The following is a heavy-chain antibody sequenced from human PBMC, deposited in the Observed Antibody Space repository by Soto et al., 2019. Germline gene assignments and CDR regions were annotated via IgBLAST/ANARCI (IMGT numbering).Heavy chain of an antibody. J-gene: IGHJ6*02. CDR3: ARARGSSTSRLLYYYYGMDV. Sequence: AGGSLRLSCAASGFTFSDYYMSWIRQAPGKGLEWVSYISSSGSTIYYADSVKGRFTISRDNAKNSLYLQMNSLRAEDTAVYYCARARGSSTSRLLYYYYGMDVWGQGTTVTVSS. V-gene: IGHV3-11*01. CDR1: GFTFSDYY. D-gene: IGHD2-2*01. CDR2: ISSSGSTI.